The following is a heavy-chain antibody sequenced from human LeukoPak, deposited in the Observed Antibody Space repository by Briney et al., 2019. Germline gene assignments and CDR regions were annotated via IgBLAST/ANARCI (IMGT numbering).Heavy chain of an antibody. Sequence: SETLSLTCAVSGGSISSSNWWSWVRQPPGKGLEWIGSIYHSGSTNYNPSLKSRVTISVDKSKNQFSLKLSSVTAADTAVYYCARVSTVVTPTFDYWGQGTLVTVSS. CDR2: IYHSGST. D-gene: IGHD4-23*01. CDR1: GGSISSSNW. V-gene: IGHV4-4*02. CDR3: ARVSTVVTPTFDY. J-gene: IGHJ4*02.